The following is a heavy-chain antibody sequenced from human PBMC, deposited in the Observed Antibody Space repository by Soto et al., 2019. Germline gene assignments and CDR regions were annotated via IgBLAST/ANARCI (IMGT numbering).Heavy chain of an antibody. Sequence: GASVKVSCKASGFTFTSSAMQWVRQARGQRLGWIGWIVVGSGNTNYAQKFQERVTITRDMSTSTAYMELSSLRSEDTAVYYCAAEGDSSGWYGGRMDVWGKGTTVTVSS. D-gene: IGHD6-19*01. CDR3: AAEGDSSGWYGGRMDV. CDR1: GFTFTSSA. V-gene: IGHV1-58*02. J-gene: IGHJ6*03. CDR2: IVVGSGNT.